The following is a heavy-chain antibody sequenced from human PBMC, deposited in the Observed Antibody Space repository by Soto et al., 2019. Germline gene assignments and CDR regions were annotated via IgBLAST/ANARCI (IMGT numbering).Heavy chain of an antibody. CDR2: ISPYTGNT. Sequence: QVQLVQSGDEVKKPGASVKVSCKASGYILVNYGIAWVRQAPGQGLEWMGWISPYTGNTHSASKVQGRLTMTTDTSASTADMDLGSLTSDDTAVYYCVMVDNYVTPTPQDVWGQGTTVTVSS. D-gene: IGHD3-16*01. CDR1: GYILVNYG. V-gene: IGHV1-18*01. CDR3: VMVDNYVTPTPQDV. J-gene: IGHJ6*02.